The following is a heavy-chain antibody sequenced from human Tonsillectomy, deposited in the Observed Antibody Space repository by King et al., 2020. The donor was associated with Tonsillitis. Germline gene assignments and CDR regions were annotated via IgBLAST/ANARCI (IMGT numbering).Heavy chain of an antibody. CDR3: ARLGGLITADF. CDR1: GYSFTENY. D-gene: IGHD3/OR15-3a*01. J-gene: IGHJ4*02. Sequence: VQLPQSVAEVKRPGASVTVSCKASGYSFTENYLFLVRQAPGQGLEWIGIINPSSGGTTYAQQFRGRVSLTTDTSTTTAYMELTSLTSDDTATYYCARLGGLITADFWGQGTLVTVSS. CDR2: INPSSGGT. V-gene: IGHV1-46*01.